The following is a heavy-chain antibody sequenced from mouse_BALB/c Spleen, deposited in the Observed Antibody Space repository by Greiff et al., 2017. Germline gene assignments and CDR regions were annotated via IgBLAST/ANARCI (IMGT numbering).Heavy chain of an antibody. CDR2: SRNKANDYTT. V-gene: IGHV7-1*02. CDR1: GFTFSDFY. CDR3: ARDDAKRGYFDV. J-gene: IGHJ1*01. Sequence: EVMLVESGGGLVQPGGSLRLSCATSGFTFSDFYMEWVRQPPGKRLEWIAASRNKANDYTTEYSASVKGRFIVSRDTSQSILYLQMNALRAEDTAIDYCARDDAKRGYFDVWGAGTTVTVSS. D-gene: IGHD6-1*01.